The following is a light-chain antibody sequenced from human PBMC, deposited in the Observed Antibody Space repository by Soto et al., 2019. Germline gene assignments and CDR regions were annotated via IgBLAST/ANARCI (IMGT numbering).Light chain of an antibody. Sequence: EIVLTQSPGTLSLSPGERATLSCRASQSVSRSSLAWYQQKPGQAPRLLIYGASSRATGIPDRFSGSGSGTDFTLTISRLEPEDFAVYYCQQYGSSRGTFGGGTKVEIK. CDR3: QQYGSSRGT. CDR1: QSVSRSS. CDR2: GAS. V-gene: IGKV3-20*01. J-gene: IGKJ4*01.